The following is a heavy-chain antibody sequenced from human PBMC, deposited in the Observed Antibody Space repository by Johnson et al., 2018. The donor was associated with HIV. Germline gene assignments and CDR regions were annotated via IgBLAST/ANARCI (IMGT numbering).Heavy chain of an antibody. CDR3: TTTIPDDSSGYYSHVHAFDI. CDR2: ISYDGSNK. V-gene: IGHV3-30*03. CDR1: GFTFSSYG. Sequence: VQLVESGGGVVQPGRSLRLSCAASGFTFSSYGMHWVRQAPGKGLEWVAVISYDGSNKYCADSVKGRFTISRDNSKNTLYLQMNSLKTEDTAVYYCTTTIPDDSSGYYSHVHAFDIWGQGTMVTVSS. D-gene: IGHD3-22*01. J-gene: IGHJ3*02.